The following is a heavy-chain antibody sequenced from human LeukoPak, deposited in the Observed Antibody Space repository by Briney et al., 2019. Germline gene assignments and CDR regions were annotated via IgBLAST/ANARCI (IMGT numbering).Heavy chain of an antibody. Sequence: ASVKVSCKASGYTFGSYGISWVRQAPGQGLEWMGWINPNSGGTNYAQKFQGRVTMTRDTSISTAYMELSRLRSDDTAVYYCARTVRGDLWYYFDYWGQGTLVTVSS. J-gene: IGHJ4*02. CDR3: ARTVRGDLWYYFDY. CDR2: INPNSGGT. V-gene: IGHV1-2*02. D-gene: IGHD3-10*01. CDR1: GYTFGSYG.